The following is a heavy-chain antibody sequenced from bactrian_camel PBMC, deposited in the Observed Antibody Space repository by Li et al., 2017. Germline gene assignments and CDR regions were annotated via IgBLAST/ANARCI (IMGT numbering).Heavy chain of an antibody. D-gene: IGHD1*01. V-gene: IGHV3S66*01. J-gene: IGHJ4*01. CDR2: IDSDGFT. CDR3: VPVALEERDGLVSCARWSVWWMYNY. CDR1: GSIYGDAC. Sequence: DVQLVESGGGSVQAGGSLRLSCGASGSIYGDACVGWLRQAPGKEREGVAAIDSDGFTSYAESVKGRFTISHEEAENTIYLQMNSLKPEDTAVYYCVPVALEERDGLVSCARWSVWWMYNYFGQGTQVTVS.